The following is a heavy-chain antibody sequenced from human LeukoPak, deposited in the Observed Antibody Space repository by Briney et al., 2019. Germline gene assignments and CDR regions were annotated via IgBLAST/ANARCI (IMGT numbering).Heavy chain of an antibody. CDR3: ARDRFSRPRAFDI. J-gene: IGHJ3*02. V-gene: IGHV4-59*01. CDR1: GGSMSGSY. D-gene: IGHD2/OR15-2a*01. Sequence: SETLSLTCTVSGGSMSGSYWSWIRQPPGKGLEWIGYIYYSGSTNYNPSLKSRVTISVDTSKNQFSLKLSSVTAADTAVYYCARDRFSRPRAFDIWGQGTMVTVSS. CDR2: IYYSGST.